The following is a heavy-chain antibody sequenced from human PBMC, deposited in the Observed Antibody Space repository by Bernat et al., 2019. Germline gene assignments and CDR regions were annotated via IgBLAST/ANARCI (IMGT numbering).Heavy chain of an antibody. CDR3: ARRSRISWYEVVY. J-gene: IGHJ4*02. V-gene: IGHV3-33*01. D-gene: IGHD6-13*01. CDR2: ICYDGSNK. CDR1: RFTFSSYG. Sequence: QVQLVESGGGVVQPGRSLRLSCAASRFTFSSYGMHWVRQAPGKGLEWVAVICYDGSNKYYGDSVKGRFIISRDNSKNTLYLTMNRLRAEDTAVYYCARRSRISWYEVVYWGQGTLVTVSS.